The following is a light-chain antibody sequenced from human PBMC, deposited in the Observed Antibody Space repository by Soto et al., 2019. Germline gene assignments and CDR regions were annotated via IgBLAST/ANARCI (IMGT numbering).Light chain of an antibody. CDR1: QVIRND. J-gene: IGKJ1*01. CDR3: LQEYNYPWT. Sequence: AIQMTQSPSSLSASVGDRVTITCQASQVIRNDLGWYQQKPGKAPKLLIYAASSLQSGVPSRFSGRGSGTDFTLTISSLQPEDFATYYCLQEYNYPWTFGQGTKVEIK. CDR2: AAS. V-gene: IGKV1-6*01.